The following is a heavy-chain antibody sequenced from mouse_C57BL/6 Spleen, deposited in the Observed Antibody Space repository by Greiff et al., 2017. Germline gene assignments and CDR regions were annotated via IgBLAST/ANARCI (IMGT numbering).Heavy chain of an antibody. CDR1: GYTFTDYE. D-gene: IGHD1-1*01. CDR2: IDPETGGT. CDR3: TRGVTTEGDYLDY. V-gene: IGHV1-15*01. J-gene: IGHJ2*01. Sequence: VQLVESGAELVRPGASVTLSCKASGYTFTDYEMHWVKQTPVHGLEWIGAIDPETGGTAYNQKFKGKAILTADKSSSTAYMELLILTSEDSAVYYCTRGVTTEGDYLDYWGQGTTLTVSS.